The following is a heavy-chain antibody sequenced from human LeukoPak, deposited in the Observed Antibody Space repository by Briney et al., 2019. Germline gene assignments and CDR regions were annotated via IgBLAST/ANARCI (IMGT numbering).Heavy chain of an antibody. CDR2: ISGSGGNT. CDR1: GXTFSSYA. J-gene: IGHJ4*02. Sequence: GGSLRLSCAASGXTFSSYAMSWVRQAPGKGLEWISTISGSGGNTYHADSVKGRFTISRDNSKNTLYLQMNSLRAEDTAVYYCARDLSNSGYFDYWGQGTLVTVSS. D-gene: IGHD1-1*01. V-gene: IGHV3-23*01. CDR3: ARDLSNSGYFDY.